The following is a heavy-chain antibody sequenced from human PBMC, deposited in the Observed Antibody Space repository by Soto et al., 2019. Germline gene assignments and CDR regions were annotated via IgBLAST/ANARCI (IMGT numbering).Heavy chain of an antibody. CDR2: ISYDGSNK. CDR1: GFTFSSYG. CDR3: AKDRGYCSSTSCRDYYYYMDV. J-gene: IGHJ6*03. D-gene: IGHD2-2*01. Sequence: GGSLRLSCAASGFTFSSYGMHWVRQAPGKGLEWVAVISYDGSNKYYADSVKGRFTISRDNSKNTLYLQMNSLRAEDTAVYYCAKDRGYCSSTSCRDYYYYMDVWGKGTTVTVSS. V-gene: IGHV3-30*18.